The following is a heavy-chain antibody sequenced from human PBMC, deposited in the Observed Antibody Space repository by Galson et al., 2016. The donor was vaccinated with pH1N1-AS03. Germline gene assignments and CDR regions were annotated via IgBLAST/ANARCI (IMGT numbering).Heavy chain of an antibody. CDR2: IIPLSETI. CDR1: GGTFATYA. V-gene: IGHV1-69*13. J-gene: IGHJ4*02. D-gene: IGHD2/OR15-2a*01. CDR3: ARDLYRDSSRDFYESVY. Sequence: SVKVSCKAPGGTFATYAISWVRQARGQGLEWMGGIIPLSETITYAQKSQGRLTITADDSTGTASMELTSLTSDDTAVYYCARDLYRDSSRDFYESVYWGQGTLVTVSS.